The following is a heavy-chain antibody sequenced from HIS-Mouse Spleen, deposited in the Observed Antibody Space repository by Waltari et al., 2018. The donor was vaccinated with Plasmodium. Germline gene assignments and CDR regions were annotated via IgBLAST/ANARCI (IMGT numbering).Heavy chain of an antibody. CDR1: GFTFSSYW. J-gene: IGHJ2*01. Sequence: EVQLVESGGGLVQPGGSLRLSCAASGFTFSSYWVSWVGQAPGEGLEGVANIKQEGSEKYYVDSGKGRFTISRDNAKNSLYLQMNSLRAEDTAVYYCASSWYWYFDLWGRGTLVTVSS. V-gene: IGHV3-7*01. D-gene: IGHD6-13*01. CDR3: ASSWYWYFDL. CDR2: IKQEGSEK.